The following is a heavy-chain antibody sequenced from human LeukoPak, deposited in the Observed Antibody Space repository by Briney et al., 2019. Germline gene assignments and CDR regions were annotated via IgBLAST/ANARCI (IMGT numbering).Heavy chain of an antibody. CDR3: ARSQRAGYNVYHFDY. CDR2: IVPIFRST. Sequence: SVNVSCKASGGTFSSYGVSWVRQAPGQGLEWMGGIVPIFRSTTYAQKFRGRATITADESMSTVYMEMSSLRSEDTAVYYCARSQRAGYNVYHFDYWGQGTLVTVSS. V-gene: IGHV1-69*01. CDR1: GGTFSSYG. J-gene: IGHJ4*02. D-gene: IGHD5-24*01.